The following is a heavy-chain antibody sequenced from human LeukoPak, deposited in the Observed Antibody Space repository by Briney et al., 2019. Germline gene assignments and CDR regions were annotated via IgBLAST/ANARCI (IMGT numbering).Heavy chain of an antibody. J-gene: IGHJ4*02. V-gene: IGHV3-7*01. CDR1: GFTFSTYW. Sequence: GGSLRLSCAASGFTFSTYWMSWVRQAPGKGLEWVANINQDGSEKYYVDSVRGRFTISRDNAKNSLYLQMDSLRAEDTAVYYCARVAKYIGGSCFDYWGQGTLVTVSS. CDR2: INQDGSEK. D-gene: IGHD2-15*01. CDR3: ARVAKYIGGSCFDY.